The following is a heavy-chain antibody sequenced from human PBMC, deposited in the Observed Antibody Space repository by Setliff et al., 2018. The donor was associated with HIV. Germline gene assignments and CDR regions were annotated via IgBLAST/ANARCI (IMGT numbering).Heavy chain of an antibody. J-gene: IGHJ6*03. V-gene: IGHV4-39*07. CDR1: GDSIGSSSYY. D-gene: IGHD2-2*01. CDR2: IYYSGST. Sequence: SSETLSLTCTVSGDSIGSSSYYWAWIRQPPGKGLEWIGNIYYSGSTYYNPSLESRVTMSVDTSKNQFSLELSSVTTSDTAVYYCATSVEVPWNYYMDVWGKGTTVTVSS. CDR3: ATSVEVPWNYYMDV.